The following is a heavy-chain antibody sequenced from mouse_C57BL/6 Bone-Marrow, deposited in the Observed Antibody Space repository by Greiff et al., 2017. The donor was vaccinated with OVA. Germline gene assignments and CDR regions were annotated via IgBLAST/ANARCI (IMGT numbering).Heavy chain of an antibody. J-gene: IGHJ2*01. CDR3: ARKAYYYGSTIDY. CDR2: SRNKANDYTT. V-gene: IGHV7-1*01. D-gene: IGHD1-1*01. CDR1: GFTFSDFY. Sequence: EVKVVESGGGLVQSGRSLRLSCATSGFTFSDFYMEWVRQAPGKGLEWIAASRNKANDYTTEYSASVKGRFIVSRDTSQSILYLQMNALRAEDTAIYYCARKAYYYGSTIDYWGQGTTLTVSS.